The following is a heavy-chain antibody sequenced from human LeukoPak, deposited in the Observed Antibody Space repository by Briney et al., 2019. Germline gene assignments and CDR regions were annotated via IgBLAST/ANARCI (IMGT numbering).Heavy chain of an antibody. D-gene: IGHD3-10*01. CDR2: IKQDGSEK. Sequence: GGSLRLSCAASGFTFSSYWMSWVRQAPGKGLEWVANIKQDGSEKYYVDSVKGRFTISRDNAKNSLYLQMNSLRAEDTAVYYCARQAKNIVINYYMDVWGKGTTVTVSS. J-gene: IGHJ6*03. CDR3: ARQAKNIVINYYMDV. CDR1: GFTFSSYW. V-gene: IGHV3-7*01.